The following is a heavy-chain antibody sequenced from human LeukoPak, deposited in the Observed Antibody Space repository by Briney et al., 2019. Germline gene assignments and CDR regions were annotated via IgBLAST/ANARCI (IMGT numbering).Heavy chain of an antibody. D-gene: IGHD2-2*01. CDR1: GYTFTIYD. V-gene: IGHV1-8*03. CDR3: ARRFIRRSGIVVVPAWYRPDAFDI. Sequence: GASVKVSCKASGYTFTIYDINWVRQATGQGLEWMGWMNPNSGNTGYAQKFQGRVTITRNTSISTAYMELSSLRSEDTAVYYCARRFIRRSGIVVVPAWYRPDAFDIWGQGTMVTVSS. CDR2: MNPNSGNT. J-gene: IGHJ3*02.